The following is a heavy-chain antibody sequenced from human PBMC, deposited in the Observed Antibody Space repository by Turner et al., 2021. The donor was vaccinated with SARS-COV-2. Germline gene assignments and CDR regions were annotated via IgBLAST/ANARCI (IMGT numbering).Heavy chain of an antibody. J-gene: IGHJ6*02. D-gene: IGHD3-22*01. CDR2: INPNSGGT. CDR3: ARSLLGYYYDSSGHHYGMDV. CDR1: GYTFSGYY. V-gene: IGHV1-2*02. Sequence: QVQLVQSGAEVKKPGASVKVSCKASGYTFSGYYMHWVRQAPGQGLEWMVWINPNSGGTNYAQKFQGRVTMTSDTSISTAYMELSRLRSDDTAVYYCARSLLGYYYDSSGHHYGMDVWGQGTTVTVSS.